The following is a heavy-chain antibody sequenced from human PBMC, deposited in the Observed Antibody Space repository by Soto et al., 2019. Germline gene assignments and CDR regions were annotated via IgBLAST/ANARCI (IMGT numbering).Heavy chain of an antibody. CDR2: IYDSGSA. Sequence: PSETLSLTCTVSGGSINSNYWSWIRQPPGKGLEWLGYIYDSGSAKYNPSLKSRVSISVDMSKNQFFLNMRSVTAADTAVYFCARRDFYPVTGDYYFDSWGQGTLVTVS. D-gene: IGHD2-21*02. J-gene: IGHJ4*02. V-gene: IGHV4-59*01. CDR3: ARRDFYPVTGDYYFDS. CDR1: GGSINSNY.